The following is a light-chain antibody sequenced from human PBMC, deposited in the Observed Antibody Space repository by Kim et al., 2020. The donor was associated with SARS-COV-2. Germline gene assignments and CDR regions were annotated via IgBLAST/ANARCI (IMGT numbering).Light chain of an antibody. CDR1: QGISRW. J-gene: IGKJ4*01. CDR3: QQSSSFLLT. CDR2: ITS. V-gene: IGKV1D-12*01. Sequence: DIQMTQSPSSVSASVGDRVTITCRASQGISRWLAWYQQKPGKAPLLLISITSSLQSGVPSRFSGSGSGTDFTLTINSLQPEDFATYYCQQSSSFLLTFGGGTKLEI.